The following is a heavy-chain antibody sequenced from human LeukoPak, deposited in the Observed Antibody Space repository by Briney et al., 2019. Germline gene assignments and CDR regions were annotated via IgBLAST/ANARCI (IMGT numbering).Heavy chain of an antibody. CDR3: ARRRDGSTFDY. V-gene: IGHV4-39*07. CDR2: IYYSGST. J-gene: IGHJ4*02. Sequence: SETLSLTCTVSGGSISSSSYYWGWIRQPPGKGLEWIGSIYYSGSTYYNPSLKSRVTISVDTSKNQFSLKLSSVTAADTAVYYCARRRDGSTFDYWGQGSLVTVSS. D-gene: IGHD5-24*01. CDR1: GGSISSSSYY.